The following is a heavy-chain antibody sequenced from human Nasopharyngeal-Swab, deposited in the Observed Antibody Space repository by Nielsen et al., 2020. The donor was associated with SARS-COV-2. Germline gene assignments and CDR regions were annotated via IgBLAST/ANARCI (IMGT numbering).Heavy chain of an antibody. CDR1: GGSISSGGYY. Sequence: SETLSLTCTVSGGSISSGGYYWSWIRQHPGKGLEWIGYIYYSGSTYYNPSLKSRVTISVDTSKNQFSLKLSSVTAADTAVYYCASITMVRGVIIKGFDYWGPGTLVTVSS. CDR3: ASITMVRGVIIKGFDY. D-gene: IGHD3-10*01. V-gene: IGHV4-31*03. J-gene: IGHJ4*02. CDR2: IYYSGST.